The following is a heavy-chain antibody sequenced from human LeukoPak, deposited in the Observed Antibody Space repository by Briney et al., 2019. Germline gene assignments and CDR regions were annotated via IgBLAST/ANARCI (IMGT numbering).Heavy chain of an antibody. D-gene: IGHD1-14*01. Sequence: GRSLRLSCAASGFTFSSYAMHWVRQAPGKGLEWVAVISYDGSNKYYADSVKGRFTISRDNSKNTLYLQMNSLRPEDTAVFYCARSRPAGGYYFDYWGQGTLVTVSS. V-gene: IGHV3-30-3*01. CDR1: GFTFSSYA. J-gene: IGHJ4*02. CDR2: ISYDGSNK. CDR3: ARSRPAGGYYFDY.